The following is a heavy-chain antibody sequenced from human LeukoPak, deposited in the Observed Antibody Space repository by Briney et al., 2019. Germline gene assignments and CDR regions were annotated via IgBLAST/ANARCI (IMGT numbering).Heavy chain of an antibody. CDR2: INHSGST. J-gene: IGHJ5*02. Sequence: SETLSLTCAVYGGSFSGYYWSWIRQPPGKGLEWIGEINHSGSTNYNPSLKGRVTISVDTSKSQFSLNLSSVTATDTAVYYCAKAGFDCSGGSCYPNWFDPWGQGTLVTVSS. CDR1: GGSFSGYY. D-gene: IGHD2-15*01. CDR3: AKAGFDCSGGSCYPNWFDP. V-gene: IGHV4-34*01.